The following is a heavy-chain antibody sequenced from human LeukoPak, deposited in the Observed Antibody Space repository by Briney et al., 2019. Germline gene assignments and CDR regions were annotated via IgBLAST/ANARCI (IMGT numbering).Heavy chain of an antibody. V-gene: IGHV4-34*01. Sequence: SETLSLTCAVYGGSFSGYYWSWIRQPPGKGLEWIGEINHSGSTNYNPSLKSRVTISVDTSKNQFSLKLSSVTAADTAVYYCARRQVYSYGYGGQYYFDYWGQGTLVTVSS. D-gene: IGHD5-18*01. J-gene: IGHJ4*02. CDR1: GGSFSGYY. CDR3: ARRQVYSYGYGGQYYFDY. CDR2: INHSGST.